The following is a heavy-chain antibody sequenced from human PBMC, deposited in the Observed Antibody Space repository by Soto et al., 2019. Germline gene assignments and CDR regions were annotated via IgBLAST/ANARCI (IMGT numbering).Heavy chain of an antibody. V-gene: IGHV4-59*01. CDR1: GGSIISYY. J-gene: IGHJ4*02. CDR2: IYYSGST. D-gene: IGHD4-17*01. CDR3: AGYDYGDYEPQEGRFDY. Sequence: SETLSLTCTVSGGSIISYYWSWIRQPPGKGLEWIGYIYYSGSTNYNPSLKSRVTISVDTSKNQFSLKLSSVTAADTAVYYCAGYDYGDYEPQEGRFDYWGQGTLVTVSS.